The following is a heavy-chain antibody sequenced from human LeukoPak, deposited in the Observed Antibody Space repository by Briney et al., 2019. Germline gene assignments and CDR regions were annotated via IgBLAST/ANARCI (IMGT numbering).Heavy chain of an antibody. V-gene: IGHV1-2*02. J-gene: IGHJ4*02. CDR1: GYTFTGYY. CDR3: ARGGSGSGYLYYFDS. D-gene: IGHD3-10*01. CDR2: INPNSGGT. Sequence: ASVKVSCKASGYTFTGYYMHWVRQAPGQGLEWMGWINPNSGGTNYAQKFQGRVTMTRDTSISTVYMEVGGLTSDDTAVYYCARGGSGSGYLYYFDSWGQGTLVSVSS.